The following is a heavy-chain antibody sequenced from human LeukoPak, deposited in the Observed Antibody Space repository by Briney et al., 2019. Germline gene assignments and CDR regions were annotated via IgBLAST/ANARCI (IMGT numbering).Heavy chain of an antibody. D-gene: IGHD2-15*01. CDR3: AKAPGGGSKFDY. CDR1: GFTFSSYG. CDR2: ISYDGSNK. Sequence: GGSLRLSCAASGFTFSSYGMHWVRQAPGKGLEWVAVISYDGSNKYYADSVKGRFTISRDNSKNTLYLQMNSLRAEDTAVYYCAKAPGGGSKFDYWGQGTLVTVSS. J-gene: IGHJ4*02. V-gene: IGHV3-30*18.